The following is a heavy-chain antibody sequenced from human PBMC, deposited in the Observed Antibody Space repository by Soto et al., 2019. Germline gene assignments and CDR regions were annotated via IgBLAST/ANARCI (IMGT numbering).Heavy chain of an antibody. CDR1: GYSVTSYY. J-gene: IGHJ4*02. Sequence: QVHLVQSGAEVRKPGASVKVSCKASGYSVTSYYIHWVRQAPGQGLEWMGIVNPSGDATTYAQRFQGRVTMTRDTSTNTIYMGLSRLPYEDKAIHFCASLGPWFGEPWRGQNFYFWGQGTLVTVSS. CDR3: ASLGPWFGEPWRGQNFYF. V-gene: IGHV1-46*03. CDR2: VNPSGDAT. D-gene: IGHD3-10*01.